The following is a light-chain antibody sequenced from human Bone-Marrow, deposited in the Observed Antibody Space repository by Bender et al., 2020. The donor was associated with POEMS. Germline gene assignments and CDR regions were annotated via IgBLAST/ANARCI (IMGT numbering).Light chain of an antibody. J-gene: IGLJ2*01. CDR1: ALSKKY. CDR3: YSTDSSGNDRV. V-gene: IGLV3-10*01. Sequence: SYELTQPPSVSVSPGQTARITCSGEALSKKYASWFQQKSGQAPALVIYDDSKRPSWTPERFSGSSAGTMATLTISGAQVEDEADYYCYSTDSSGNDRVFGGGPKLTVL. CDR2: DDS.